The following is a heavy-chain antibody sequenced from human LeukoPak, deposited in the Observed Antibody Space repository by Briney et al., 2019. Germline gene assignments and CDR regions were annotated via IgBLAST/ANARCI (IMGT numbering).Heavy chain of an antibody. V-gene: IGHV3-7*01. D-gene: IGHD6-19*01. CDR2: ISEDGSNK. Sequence: PGGSLRLSCAASGFTFSKYWMSWIRQAPGKGLEWAAHISEDGSNKYYVESVKGRFTISRDNAKNSLYLQMNSLRIEDTAVYYCARADYSSGCDYWGQGTLVTVSS. J-gene: IGHJ4*02. CDR1: GFTFSKYW. CDR3: ARADYSSGCDY.